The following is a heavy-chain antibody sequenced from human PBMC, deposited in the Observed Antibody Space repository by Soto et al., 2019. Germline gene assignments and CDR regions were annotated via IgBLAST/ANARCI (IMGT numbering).Heavy chain of an antibody. CDR3: ARDIMGGSGSCVAFDI. J-gene: IGHJ3*02. Sequence: GGSLRLSCAASGFTFSSYWMSWVRQAPGKGLEWMANIKQDGSEKYYVDSVKGRFTISRDNAKNSLYLQMNSLRAEDTAVYYCARDIMGGSGSCVAFDIWGQGTMVTVSS. CDR2: IKQDGSEK. V-gene: IGHV3-7*01. D-gene: IGHD3-10*01. CDR1: GFTFSSYW.